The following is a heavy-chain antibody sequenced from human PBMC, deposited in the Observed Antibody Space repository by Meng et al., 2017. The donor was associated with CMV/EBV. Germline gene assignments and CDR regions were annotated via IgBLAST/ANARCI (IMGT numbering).Heavy chain of an antibody. J-gene: IGHJ4*02. D-gene: IGHD1-20*01. CDR2: INPNSGGT. CDR1: GYTFTGYY. Sequence: ASVPVSCKASGYTFTGYYMHWVRQAPGQGLEWMGWINPNSGGTNYAQKFQGRVTMTRDTSISTAYMELSRLRSDDTAVYYCARDLITGTTPGDYWGQGTLVTVSS. V-gene: IGHV1-2*02. CDR3: ARDLITGTTPGDY.